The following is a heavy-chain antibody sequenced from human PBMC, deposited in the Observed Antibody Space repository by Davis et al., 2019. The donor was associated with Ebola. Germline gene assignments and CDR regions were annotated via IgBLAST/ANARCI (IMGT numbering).Heavy chain of an antibody. CDR2: IYYSGST. J-gene: IGHJ2*01. CDR1: GGSISSSSYY. CDR3: AVCYCTGGVCYDYGDYDFDL. D-gene: IGHD2-8*02. Sequence: PSETLSFTCTVSGGSISSSSYYWGWIRQPPGKGLEWIGSIYYSGSTYYNPSLKSRVTISVDTSKNQFSLKLSSVTAADTAVYYCAVCYCTGGVCYDYGDYDFDLWGRGTLVTVSS. V-gene: IGHV4-39*01.